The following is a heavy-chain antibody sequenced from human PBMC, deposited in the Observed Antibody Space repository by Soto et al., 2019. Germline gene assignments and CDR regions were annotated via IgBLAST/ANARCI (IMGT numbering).Heavy chain of an antibody. CDR3: GRRDDFWNGYIDY. J-gene: IGHJ4*02. CDR1: GFTFTSYG. Sequence: QVQLVQSGAEVKKPGASVKVSCKACGFTFTSYGISWVRQAPGQGLEWMGWISAYNGKTNYAQKLQGRVTMTTDTSTSTASMELRSLRSDDTAVYYCGRRDDFWNGYIDYWGQGTLVTVSS. CDR2: ISAYNGKT. V-gene: IGHV1-18*01. D-gene: IGHD3-3*01.